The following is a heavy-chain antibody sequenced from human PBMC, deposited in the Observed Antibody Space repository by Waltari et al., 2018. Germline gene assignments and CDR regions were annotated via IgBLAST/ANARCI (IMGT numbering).Heavy chain of an antibody. CDR3: AKDWGKGWLLSHYGMDV. CDR1: GFTFSRYA. CDR2: ISGSGGST. Sequence: EVQLLESGGGLVQPGGSLRLSCAASGFTFSRYAMSWARQAPGKGLEWVSAISGSGGSTYYADSVKGRFTISRDNSKNTLYLQMNSLRAEDTAVYYCAKDWGKGWLLSHYGMDVWGQGTTVTVSS. V-gene: IGHV3-23*01. D-gene: IGHD3-9*01. J-gene: IGHJ6*02.